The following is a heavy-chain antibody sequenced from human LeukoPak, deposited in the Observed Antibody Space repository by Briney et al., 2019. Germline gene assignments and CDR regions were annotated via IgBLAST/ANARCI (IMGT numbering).Heavy chain of an antibody. CDR2: INSANGNT. CDR1: GYTFANYA. D-gene: IGHD6-19*01. J-gene: IGHJ4*02. Sequence: ASVKVSCKASGYTFANYAMHWVRQAPGQSLEWMGWINSANGNTKYSQKFQGRVTMTTDTSTSTAYMELRSLRSDDTAVYYCARDKAVAGITGRRFDYWGQGTLVTVSS. V-gene: IGHV1-3*04. CDR3: ARDKAVAGITGRRFDY.